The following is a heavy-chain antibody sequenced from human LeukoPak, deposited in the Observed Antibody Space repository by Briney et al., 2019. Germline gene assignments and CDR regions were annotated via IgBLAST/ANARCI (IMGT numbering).Heavy chain of an antibody. Sequence: ASVKVSCKASGGTFSSYAISWVRQAPGQGLEWMGWISAYNGNTNYAQKLQGRVTMTTDTSTSTAYMELRSLRSDDTAVYYCASNHPQRDDPFDYWGQGTLVTVSS. CDR1: GGTFSSYA. CDR3: ASNHPQRDDPFDY. J-gene: IGHJ4*02. CDR2: ISAYNGNT. V-gene: IGHV1-18*01. D-gene: IGHD6-25*01.